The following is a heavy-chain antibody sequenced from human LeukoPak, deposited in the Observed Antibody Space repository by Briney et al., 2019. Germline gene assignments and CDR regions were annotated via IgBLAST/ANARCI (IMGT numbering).Heavy chain of an antibody. CDR2: IYYSRST. CDR1: GGSISSGGYY. J-gene: IGHJ6*02. D-gene: IGHD2-2*01. V-gene: IGHV4-31*03. CDR3: ARQRRYCSSTSCYFGYYGLDV. Sequence: PSQTLSLTCTVSGGSISSGGYYWTWIRQHPGKGLEWIGYIYYSRSTYYNPSLKSRVTISVDTSKNQFSLKLSSVTAADTAVYYCARQRRYCSSTSCYFGYYGLDVWGQGTTVTVSS.